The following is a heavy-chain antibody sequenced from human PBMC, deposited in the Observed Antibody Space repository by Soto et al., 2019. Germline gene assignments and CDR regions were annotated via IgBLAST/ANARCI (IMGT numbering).Heavy chain of an antibody. J-gene: IGHJ5*01. CDR1: GFTFSSYD. D-gene: IGHD1-1*01. CDR2: ITTSSSYI. V-gene: IGHV3-21*01. Sequence: EVQLVESGGGLVKHGGSLRLSCAASGFTFSSYDMNWVRQAPGKGLEWVSYITTSSSYIYYGDSLRGRLTISRDNANNSLVLQMSSLRAEDTAMYCWVMSGTAPILRHNGFDSWGQGNLVTVSS. CDR3: VMSGTAPILRHNGFDS.